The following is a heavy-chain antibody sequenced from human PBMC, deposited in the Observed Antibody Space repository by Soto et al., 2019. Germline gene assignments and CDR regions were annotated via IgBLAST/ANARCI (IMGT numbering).Heavy chain of an antibody. CDR1: GFTFSSYA. V-gene: IGHV3-23*01. D-gene: IGHD6-13*01. Sequence: GGSLRLSFTASGFTFSSYAMSWVRQAPGKGLEWVSAISGSGGSTYYADSVKGRFTISRDNSKNTLYLQMNSLRAEDTAVYYCSKFGAVAGNDAFDIWGQGTMVTVSS. J-gene: IGHJ3*02. CDR3: SKFGAVAGNDAFDI. CDR2: ISGSGGST.